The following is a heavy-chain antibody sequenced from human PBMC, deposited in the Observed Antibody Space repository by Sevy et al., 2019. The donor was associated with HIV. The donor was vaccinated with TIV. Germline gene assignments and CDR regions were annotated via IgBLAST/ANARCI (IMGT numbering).Heavy chain of an antibody. Sequence: ASVKVSCKVSGYTLTELSMHWVRQAPGKGLEWMGGFDPEDGETIYAQKFRGRVTMTEDTSTDTAYMELSSLRSEDTAVYYCATESGSGSYYNVFDYWGQGTLVTVSS. CDR2: FDPEDGET. V-gene: IGHV1-24*01. J-gene: IGHJ4*02. CDR3: ATESGSGSYYNVFDY. CDR1: GYTLTELS. D-gene: IGHD3-10*01.